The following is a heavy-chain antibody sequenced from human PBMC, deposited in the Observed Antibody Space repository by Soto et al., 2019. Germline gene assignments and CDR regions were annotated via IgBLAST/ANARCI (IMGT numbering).Heavy chain of an antibody. CDR3: AREKIGSDDFWSGYYRDEVREAFDD. D-gene: IGHD3-3*01. V-gene: IGHV1-3*01. CDR2: INAGNGNT. J-gene: IGHJ4*02. CDR1: GYTFTSYA. Sequence: ASVKVSCKASGYTFTSYAMHWVRRAPGQRLEWMGWINAGNGNTKYSQKFQGRVTITRDTSASTAYMELSSLRSEDTAVYYCAREKIGSDDFWSGYYRDEVREAFDDWGQGTLVTVSS.